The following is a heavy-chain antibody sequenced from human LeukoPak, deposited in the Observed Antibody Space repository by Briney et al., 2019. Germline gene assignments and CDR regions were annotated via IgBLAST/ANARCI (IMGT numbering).Heavy chain of an antibody. CDR2: ISGTGGST. CDR1: GFTFSSYA. Sequence: GGSLRLSCAASGFTFSSYAMSWVRQAPGKGLEWVSAISGTGGSTYYADSVKGRFAISRDNSKNTLYLQMHSLRAEDTAVYYCAREIGYFDYWGQGTLVTVSS. J-gene: IGHJ4*02. V-gene: IGHV3-23*01. CDR3: AREIGYFDY. D-gene: IGHD2/OR15-2a*01.